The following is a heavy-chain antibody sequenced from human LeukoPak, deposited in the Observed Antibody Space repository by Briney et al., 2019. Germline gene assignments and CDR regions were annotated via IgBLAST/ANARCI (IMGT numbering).Heavy chain of an antibody. CDR3: ARDPQIVLMVYANRRYGMDV. CDR2: INPNSGGT. Sequence: ASVKVSCKASGYTFTGYYMHWVRQAPGQGLEWMGWINPNSGGTNYAQKFQGRVTMTRDTSISTAYMELSRLRSDDMAVYYCARDPQIVLMVYANRRYGMDVWGQGTTVTVSS. V-gene: IGHV1-2*02. J-gene: IGHJ6*02. CDR1: GYTFTGYY. D-gene: IGHD2-8*01.